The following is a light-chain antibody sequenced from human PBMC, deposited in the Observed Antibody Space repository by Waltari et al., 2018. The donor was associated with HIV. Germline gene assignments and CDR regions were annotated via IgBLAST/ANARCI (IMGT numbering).Light chain of an antibody. CDR3: QQSYKIPLI. J-gene: IGKJ4*01. CDR2: GAS. CDR1: QTISTY. Sequence: IQMTQSPSSLSAYVGARVPITCRSSQTISTYIKWYQQKPGKAPKLLIYGASSLQSGVPSGFSGSGSGTDFTLTITSLQPEEVATYYCQQSYKIPLIFGGGTKVEL. V-gene: IGKV1-39*01.